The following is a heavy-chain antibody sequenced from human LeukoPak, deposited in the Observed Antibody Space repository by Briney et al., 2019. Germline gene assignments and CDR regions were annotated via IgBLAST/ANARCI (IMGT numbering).Heavy chain of an antibody. CDR2: INPSGGST. V-gene: IGHV1-46*01. J-gene: IGHJ4*02. CDR3: ARDYSGYDDFDY. Sequence: ASVKVSCKASGYTFTSYYMHWVRQAPGQGLEWMGIINPSGGSTSYAQKFQGRVTMTRDTSMSTVYMELSSLRSEDTAVYYCARDYSGYDDFDYWGQGTLVTVSS. CDR1: GYTFTSYY. D-gene: IGHD5-12*01.